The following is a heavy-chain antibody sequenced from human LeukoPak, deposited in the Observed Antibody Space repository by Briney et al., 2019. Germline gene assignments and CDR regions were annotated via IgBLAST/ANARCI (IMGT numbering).Heavy chain of an antibody. J-gene: IGHJ4*02. CDR2: IYYSGST. Sequence: SETLSLTCTVSGGSISSSSYYWGWIRQPPGKGLEWIGSIYYSGSTYYNPSLKSRVTISVDTSKNQFSLKLGSVTAADTAVYYCARRSGGGIAAVDWDYWGQGTLVTVSS. V-gene: IGHV4-39*07. D-gene: IGHD6-13*01. CDR3: ARRSGGGIAAVDWDY. CDR1: GGSISSSSYY.